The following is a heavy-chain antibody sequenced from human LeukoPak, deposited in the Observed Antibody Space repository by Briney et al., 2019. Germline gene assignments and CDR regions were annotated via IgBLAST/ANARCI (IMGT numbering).Heavy chain of an antibody. J-gene: IGHJ4*02. CDR1: GLTFSSYS. V-gene: IGHV3-21*01. D-gene: IGHD2-2*02. Sequence: PGGSLRLSCAASGLTFSSYSMNWVRQAPGKGLEWVSSIISSGSYIYYADSVKGRFTISRDNAKNSLYLQMNSLRAEDTAVYYCARDWPFYCSSTSCHSGYYFDYWGQGTLVTVSS. CDR3: ARDWPFYCSSTSCHSGYYFDY. CDR2: IISSGSYI.